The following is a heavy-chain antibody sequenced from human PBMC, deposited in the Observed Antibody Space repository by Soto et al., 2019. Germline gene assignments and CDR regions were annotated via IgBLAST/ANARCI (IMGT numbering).Heavy chain of an antibody. CDR3: ARDHGDYDFWSGPYYYYMDV. CDR2: IYYSGST. CDR1: GGSISSSSYY. V-gene: IGHV4-39*07. D-gene: IGHD3-3*01. Sequence: PSETLSLTCTVSGGSISSSSYYWGLIRQPPGKGLEWIGSIYYSGSTNYNPSLKSRVTISVDTSKNQFSLKLSSVTAADTAVYYCARDHGDYDFWSGPYYYYMDVWGKGTTVTVSS. J-gene: IGHJ6*03.